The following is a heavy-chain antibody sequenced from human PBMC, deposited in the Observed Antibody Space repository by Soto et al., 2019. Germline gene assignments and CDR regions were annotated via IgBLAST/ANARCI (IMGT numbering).Heavy chain of an antibody. D-gene: IGHD3-3*01. CDR2: ISGSGGST. J-gene: IGHJ4*02. Sequence: GGSLRLSCAASGFTFSGYAMSWVRQAPGKGLEWVSAISGSGGSTYYADSVKGRFTISRDNSKNTLYLQMNSLRAEDTAVHYCAKDHWLLEWLLFYWGQGTLVTVSS. CDR1: GFTFSGYA. CDR3: AKDHWLLEWLLFY. V-gene: IGHV3-23*01.